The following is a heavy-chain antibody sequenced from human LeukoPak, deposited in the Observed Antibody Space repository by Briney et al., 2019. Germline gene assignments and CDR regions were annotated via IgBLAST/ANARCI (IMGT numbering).Heavy chain of an antibody. CDR1: GFTVSSSY. CDR3: AQDLPTAITARPHY. CDR2: IYSGGST. V-gene: IGHV3-53*01. J-gene: IGHJ4*02. Sequence: GGSLRLSCAASGFTVSSSYMSWVRQAPGKGLEWVSVIYSGGSTYYADSVKGRFTISRDNSKNTLYLRMNSLRAEDTAVYYCAQDLPTAITARPHYWGQGTLVTVSS. D-gene: IGHD6-6*01.